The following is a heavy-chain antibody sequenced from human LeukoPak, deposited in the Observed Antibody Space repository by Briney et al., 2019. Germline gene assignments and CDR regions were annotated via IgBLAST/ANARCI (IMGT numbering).Heavy chain of an antibody. V-gene: IGHV3-11*04. CDR2: ISSSGSTI. Sequence: GGSLRLSCAASGFTFSDYYMSWIRQAPGKGQEWVSYISSSGSTIYYADSVKGRFTISRDNAKNSLYLQMNSLRAEDTAVYYCARSRQSLTTPDYWGQGTLVTVSS. CDR3: ARSRQSLTTPDY. CDR1: GFTFSDYY. D-gene: IGHD3-16*02. J-gene: IGHJ4*02.